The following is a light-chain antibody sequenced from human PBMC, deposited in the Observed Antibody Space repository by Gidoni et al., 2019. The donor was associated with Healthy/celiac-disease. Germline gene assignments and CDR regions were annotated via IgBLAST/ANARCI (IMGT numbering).Light chain of an antibody. J-gene: IGKJ2*01. CDR3: QQYGSSPYT. CDR2: GAS. CDR1: QSVSSSY. Sequence: EIVLTQSPVTLSWSPGERATLSCRASQSVSSSYLAWYQQKPGQAPRLLIYGASSRATGIPDRFSGSGSGTDFTLTISRLEPEDFAVYYCQQYGSSPYTFGQGTKLEIK. V-gene: IGKV3-20*01.